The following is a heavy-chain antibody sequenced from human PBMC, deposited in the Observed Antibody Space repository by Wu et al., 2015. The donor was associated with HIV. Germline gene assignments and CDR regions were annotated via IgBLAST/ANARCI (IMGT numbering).Heavy chain of an antibody. CDR2: IIPIFGTA. V-gene: IGHV1-69*12. J-gene: IGHJ5*02. CDR3: AREPSITIFGVVIRGWFDP. Sequence: QVQLVQSGAEVKKPGSSVKVSCTASGGTFSSYAISWVRQAPGQGLEWMGGIIPIFGTANYAQKFQGRVTITADESTSTAYMELSSLRSEDTAVYYCAREPSITIFGVVIRGWFDPWGQGTLVTVSS. D-gene: IGHD3-3*01. CDR1: GGTFSSYA.